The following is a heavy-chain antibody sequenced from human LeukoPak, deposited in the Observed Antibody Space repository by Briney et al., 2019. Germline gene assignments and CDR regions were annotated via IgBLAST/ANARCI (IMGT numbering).Heavy chain of an antibody. D-gene: IGHD6-13*01. CDR3: AKEDQVAAGYYFDY. V-gene: IGHV3-74*01. J-gene: IGHJ4*02. CDR2: VNGDGSTT. CDR1: GFAFSRYW. Sequence: GGSLRLSCAASGFAFSRYWMHWVRQAPGKGLVWVSRVNGDGSTTTYADSVRGRFTISRDNAKNTLYLQMNSLRAEDTAVYYCAKEDQVAAGYYFDYWGQGTLVTVSS.